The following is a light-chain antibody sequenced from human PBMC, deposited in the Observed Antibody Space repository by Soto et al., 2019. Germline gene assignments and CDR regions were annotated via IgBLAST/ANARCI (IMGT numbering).Light chain of an antibody. J-gene: IGKJ1*01. V-gene: IGKV3-20*01. CDR2: GTS. Sequence: ENGLTQSPGTLSLSPGERATLSCRASQSIGSSYLAWYQQKPGHAHRLIIYGTSNRATGIPDRFSGSGSGTDFTLTISRLEPEDFAVYYCQHFASSWLTLGQGTQVEI. CDR1: QSIGSSY. CDR3: QHFASSWLT.